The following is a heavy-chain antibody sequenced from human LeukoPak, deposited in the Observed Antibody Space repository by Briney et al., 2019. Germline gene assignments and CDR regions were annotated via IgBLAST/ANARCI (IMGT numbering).Heavy chain of an antibody. CDR3: ARHWGSSRGSYGDY. CDR1: GLTVSANY. V-gene: IGHV3-66*04. D-gene: IGHD1-26*01. CDR2: IYSDGTT. Sequence: GGSLRLSCAASGLTVSANYMSWVRQAPGKGLEWVSLIYSDGTTFYADSVEGRFTISRDNSKNTLYLQMNNLRTEDTAVYYCARHWGSSRGSYGDYWGQGTLVTVSS. J-gene: IGHJ4*02.